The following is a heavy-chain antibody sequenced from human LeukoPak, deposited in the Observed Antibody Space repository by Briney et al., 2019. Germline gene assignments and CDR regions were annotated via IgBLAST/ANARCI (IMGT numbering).Heavy chain of an antibody. J-gene: IGHJ4*02. D-gene: IGHD3-16*02. CDR1: GGSISSYY. CDR3: ARHHPPHNLDYVWGSYRPYFDY. Sequence: PSETLSLTCTVSGGSISSYYWSWIRQPPGKGLEWIGYIYYSGSTNYNPSLKSRVTISVDTSKNQFSLKLSSVTAADTAVYYCARHHPPHNLDYVWGSYRPYFDYWGQGTLVTVSS. CDR2: IYYSGST. V-gene: IGHV4-59*08.